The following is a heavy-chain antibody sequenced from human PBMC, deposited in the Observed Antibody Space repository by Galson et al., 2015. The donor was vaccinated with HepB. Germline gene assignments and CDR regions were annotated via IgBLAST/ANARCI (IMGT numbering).Heavy chain of an antibody. J-gene: IGHJ4*02. CDR1: GFTFTNYA. CDR2: FSGDYRSGAKT. V-gene: IGHV3-23*01. D-gene: IGHD2-21*01. Sequence: SLRLSCAASGFTFTNYAMTWVRQAPGKGLEWVSTFSGDYRSGAKTYYADSVKGRFTISRDNSKNTLFLQMNSLRPDDTALYYWAKEGERGGPEDSWGRGTLVTVSS. CDR3: AKEGERGGPEDS.